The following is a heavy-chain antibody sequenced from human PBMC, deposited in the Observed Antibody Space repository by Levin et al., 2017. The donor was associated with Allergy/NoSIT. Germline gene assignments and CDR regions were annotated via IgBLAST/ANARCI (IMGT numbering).Heavy chain of an antibody. V-gene: IGHV3-7*01. J-gene: IGHJ5*02. Sequence: LSLTCAGSGFTFRSYWMGWVRQAPGKGLEWVANIKQDGGEKYYVDSVKGRFTISRDNAKNSLYLQMNSLRAEDTAVYYCAREGSSGSRSWFDPWGQGTLVTASS. CDR1: GFTFRSYW. CDR3: AREGSSGSRSWFDP. D-gene: IGHD6-19*01. CDR2: IKQDGGEK.